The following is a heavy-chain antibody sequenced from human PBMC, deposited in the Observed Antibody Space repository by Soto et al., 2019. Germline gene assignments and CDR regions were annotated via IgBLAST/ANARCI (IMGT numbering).Heavy chain of an antibody. Sequence: SETLSLTCAVYGGSFSGYYWSWIRQPPGKGLEWIGEINHSGSTNYNPSLKSRVTISVDTSKNQFSLKLSSVTAADTAVYYCASKKKFGYSYGKLPVLYYFDYWGQGTLVTVSS. D-gene: IGHD5-18*01. CDR2: INHSGST. V-gene: IGHV4-34*01. CDR1: GGSFSGYY. J-gene: IGHJ4*02. CDR3: ASKKKFGYSYGKLPVLYYFDY.